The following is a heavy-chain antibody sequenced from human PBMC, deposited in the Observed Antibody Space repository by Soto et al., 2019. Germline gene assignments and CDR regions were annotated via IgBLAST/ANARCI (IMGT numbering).Heavy chain of an antibody. J-gene: IGHJ3*02. D-gene: IGHD4-17*01. Sequence: SDTLSLTCAVSGGSISISNWWSWFRQPPGKGLEWIGEIYHSGSTNYNPSLKSRVTISVDKSKNQFSLKLSSVTAADTAVYYCARDTVTAWVDNAFDIWGQGTMVT. CDR2: IYHSGST. CDR3: ARDTVTAWVDNAFDI. CDR1: GGSISISNW. V-gene: IGHV4-4*02.